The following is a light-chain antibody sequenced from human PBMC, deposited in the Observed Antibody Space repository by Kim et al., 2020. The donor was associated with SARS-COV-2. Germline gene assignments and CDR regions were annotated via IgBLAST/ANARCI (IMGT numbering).Light chain of an antibody. CDR1: SSDVGGYNY. CDR2: DVS. Sequence: QSALTQPASVSGSPGKSITISCTGTSSDVGGYNYVSWYQQHPGKAPKLMIYDVSNRPSGVSNRFSGSKSGNTASLTISGLQAEDEADYYCSSYTSSNTLPYVFGTGTKVTVL. J-gene: IGLJ1*01. V-gene: IGLV2-14*03. CDR3: SSYTSSNTLPYV.